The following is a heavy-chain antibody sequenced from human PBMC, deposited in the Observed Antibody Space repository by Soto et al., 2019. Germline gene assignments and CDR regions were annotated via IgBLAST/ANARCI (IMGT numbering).Heavy chain of an antibody. Sequence: QVRLQESGPGLVKPSETLSLTCTVSGGSISRYYWSWIRQSPGKGLEWIGYIYYSGRTNYNPSLKSRVTISVDTSKNQFSLKLSSVTAADTAVYYCARGFYGDDHGFDMWGQGTMVTVSS. CDR3: ARGFYGDDHGFDM. CDR1: GGSISRYY. V-gene: IGHV4-59*01. D-gene: IGHD4-17*01. CDR2: IYYSGRT. J-gene: IGHJ3*02.